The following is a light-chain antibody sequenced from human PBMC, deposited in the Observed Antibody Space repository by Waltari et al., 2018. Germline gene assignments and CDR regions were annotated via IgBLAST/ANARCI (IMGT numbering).Light chain of an antibody. CDR1: QTISRY. CDR2: TSS. Sequence: DIQMTQSPSSLSASVGDRVTITCRASQTISRYLNWYQQKPGKAPKLLIYTSSSLQSGVPSRFSGIGSGTDFTLTISSLQPEDFATYFCQQSSRTPFTFGPGTKVEI. V-gene: IGKV1-39*01. J-gene: IGKJ3*01. CDR3: QQSSRTPFT.